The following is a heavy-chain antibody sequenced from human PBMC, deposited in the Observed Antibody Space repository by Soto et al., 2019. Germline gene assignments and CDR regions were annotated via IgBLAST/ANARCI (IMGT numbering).Heavy chain of an antibody. J-gene: IGHJ5*02. D-gene: IGHD2-21*01. CDR2: ISSYNGGT. CDR1: GYTFTSYG. V-gene: IGHV1-18*04. CDR3: ARITVIYGGGHYDNWFDP. Sequence: QVQLVQSGAEVKKPGASVKVSCKASGYTFTSYGITWVRQAPGQGLEWMGWISSYNGGTDYAQNFQGRVTLTTDTPTTTVYMELRSLRPDDTAMYYCARITVIYGGGHYDNWFDPWGQGTLVTVSS.